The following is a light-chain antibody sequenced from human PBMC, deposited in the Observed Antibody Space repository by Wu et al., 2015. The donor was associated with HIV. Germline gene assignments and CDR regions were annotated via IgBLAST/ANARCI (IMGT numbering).Light chain of an antibody. CDR2: GAS. J-gene: IGKJ1*01. CDR1: QSVSRY. Sequence: EIVLTQSPGTLSLSPGERATLSCRASQSVSRYLAWYQQKPGQAPRLLIYGASTRATGIPARFSGSGSGTEFTLTISSIHSEDFAVYYCQQYNNWVTFGQGTRVEI. V-gene: IGKV3-15*01. CDR3: QQYNNWVT.